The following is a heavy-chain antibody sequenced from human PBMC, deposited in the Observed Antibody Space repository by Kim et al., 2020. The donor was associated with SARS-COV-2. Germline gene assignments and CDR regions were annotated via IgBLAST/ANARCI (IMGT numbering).Heavy chain of an antibody. J-gene: IGHJ6*02. Sequence: NYRPSFQGHVTISADKSISTAYLQWSSLKASDTAMYYCAARRGTIYGMDVWGQGTTVTVSS. D-gene: IGHD1-1*01. CDR3: AARRGTIYGMDV. V-gene: IGHV5-10-1*01.